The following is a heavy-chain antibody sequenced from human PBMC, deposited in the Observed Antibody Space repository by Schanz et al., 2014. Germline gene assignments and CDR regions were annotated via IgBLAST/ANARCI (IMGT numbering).Heavy chain of an antibody. Sequence: QVHLVQSESELKNPGASVKVSCKTSGYSFSTYAMNWVRQAPGQGLEWMGWINTKTGNPTYAQGFTGRFVFSLDTSVSTTHLQITNLKADDTAVHYCARGYCAGTSCPIFDYGGQGTLVTVSS. CDR1: GYSFSTYA. CDR2: INTKTGNP. J-gene: IGHJ4*02. CDR3: ARGYCAGTSCPIFDY. D-gene: IGHD2-2*01. V-gene: IGHV7-4-1*02.